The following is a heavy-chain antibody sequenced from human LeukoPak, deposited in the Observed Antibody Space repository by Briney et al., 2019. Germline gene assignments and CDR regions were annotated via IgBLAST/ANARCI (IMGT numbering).Heavy chain of an antibody. J-gene: IGHJ4*02. D-gene: IGHD1-7*01. Sequence: GGSLRLSCAASGFTFSSYSMNWVRQAPGKGLEWVSSISNSGRYIYYADSVKGRFTISRDNAKNSLYLQMNSLRAEDTAVYYCAKDFKLELRGDYWGQGTLVTVSS. CDR2: ISNSGRYI. CDR3: AKDFKLELRGDY. V-gene: IGHV3-21*01. CDR1: GFTFSSYS.